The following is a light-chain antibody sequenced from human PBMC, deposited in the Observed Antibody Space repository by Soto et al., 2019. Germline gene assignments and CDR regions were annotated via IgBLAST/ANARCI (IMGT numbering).Light chain of an antibody. Sequence: IVMTQSPSTLSASPAERATLSCRASQSVRSNLAWYQQKPGQAPRLLIYGASTRATGIPARFSGSGSGTEFTLSIGSLQSEDFAVYYCQQYNDLPPTFGQGTKVDI. J-gene: IGKJ1*01. CDR3: QQYNDLPPT. CDR2: GAS. V-gene: IGKV3-15*01. CDR1: QSVRSN.